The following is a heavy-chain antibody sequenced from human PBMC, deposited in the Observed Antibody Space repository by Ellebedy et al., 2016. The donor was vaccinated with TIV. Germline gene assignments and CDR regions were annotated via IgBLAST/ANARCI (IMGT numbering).Heavy chain of an antibody. CDR2: IYYSGST. CDR1: GGSISSSSYY. V-gene: IGHV4-39*01. J-gene: IGHJ4*02. CDR3: ARHSTSCLFDY. D-gene: IGHD2-2*01. Sequence: MPSETLSLTCTVSGGSISSSSYYWGWIRQPPGKGLEWIGSIYYSGSTYYNPSLKSRVTISVDTSKNQFSLKLSSVTAADTAVYYCARHSTSCLFDYWGQGTLVTVSS.